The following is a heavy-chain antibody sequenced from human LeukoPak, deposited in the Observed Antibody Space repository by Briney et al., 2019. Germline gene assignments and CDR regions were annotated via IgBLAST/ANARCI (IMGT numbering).Heavy chain of an antibody. D-gene: IGHD3-22*01. CDR2: ISSGGSNI. Sequence: GWSLRLSCAASGFTFSDYYMSWLRQAPGKGLEWVSYISSGGSNIYYADSVKGRFTISRDNAKNTLYLQMNTLRAEDTAVDYCARAIYYFDSSGYYFPGGSDYWGQGTLVTVSS. J-gene: IGHJ4*02. CDR1: GFTFSDYY. CDR3: ARAIYYFDSSGYYFPGGSDY. V-gene: IGHV3-11*04.